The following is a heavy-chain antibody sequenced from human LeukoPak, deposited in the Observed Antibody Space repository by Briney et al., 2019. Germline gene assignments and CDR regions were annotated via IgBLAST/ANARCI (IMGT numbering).Heavy chain of an antibody. CDR2: ISSSTNYI. CDR1: GFTFSDYA. J-gene: IGHJ5*02. Sequence: KAGGSLRLSCAASGFTFSDYAMNWVRQAPGKGLEWVSSISSSTNYIYYADSVKGRFTISRDNANNSLYLQMNSLRAEDTAVYYCARDYTRTTGWFDPWGQGTLVTVSS. V-gene: IGHV3-21*01. D-gene: IGHD1-1*01. CDR3: ARDYTRTTGWFDP.